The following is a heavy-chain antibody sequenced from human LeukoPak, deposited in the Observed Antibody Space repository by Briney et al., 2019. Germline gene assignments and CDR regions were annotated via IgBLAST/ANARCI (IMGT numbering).Heavy chain of an antibody. Sequence: GASVKVSCKASGYTFTSYGINWVRQATGQGLEWMGWMNPNSGNTGYAQKFQGRVTMTRNTSISTAYMELSSLRSEDTAVYYCAITYCGGDCYSPYYYGMDVWGQGTTVTVSS. CDR3: AITYCGGDCYSPYYYGMDV. D-gene: IGHD2-21*02. V-gene: IGHV1-8*02. CDR2: MNPNSGNT. CDR1: GYTFTSYG. J-gene: IGHJ6*02.